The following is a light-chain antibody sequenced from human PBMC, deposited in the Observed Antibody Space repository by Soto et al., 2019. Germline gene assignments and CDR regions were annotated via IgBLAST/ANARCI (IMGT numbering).Light chain of an antibody. CDR3: HSYNSIPRT. V-gene: IGKV1-27*01. CDR2: GAS. Sequence: DIQMAQSPSSLSASIGDRVTITCRASQGISEYLAWYQQRPGNAPNLLIYGASILQSGVPSRFSGSGSGTHFTLTISSLQPEDVANYYCHSYNSIPRTFGQATTVEIK. J-gene: IGKJ1*01. CDR1: QGISEY.